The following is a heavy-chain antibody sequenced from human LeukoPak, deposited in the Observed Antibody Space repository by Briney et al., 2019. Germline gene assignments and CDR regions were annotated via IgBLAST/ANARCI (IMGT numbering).Heavy chain of an antibody. D-gene: IGHD3-22*01. V-gene: IGHV3-23*01. Sequence: GGSPRLSCAASGFTFSNFAMNWVRQAPGKGLEWVSTISGSGGSTYYADSVKGRFTISRDNSKNTLYLQMNSLKTDDTAVYYCVAGYYYDSSGYYYWSYWGQGTLVTVSS. CDR3: VAGYYYDSSGYYYWSY. CDR2: ISGSGGST. CDR1: GFTFSNFA. J-gene: IGHJ4*02.